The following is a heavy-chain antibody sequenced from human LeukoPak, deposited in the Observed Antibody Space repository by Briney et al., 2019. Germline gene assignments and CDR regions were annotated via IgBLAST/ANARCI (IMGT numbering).Heavy chain of an antibody. CDR1: GGSISSYY. V-gene: IGHV4-59*01. CDR3: ARDHHYDFWSGYDL. CDR2: IYYSGST. J-gene: IGHJ2*01. D-gene: IGHD3-3*01. Sequence: SETLSLTCTVSGGSISSYYWSWIRQPPGKGLEWIGYIYYSGSTNYNPSLKSRVTISVDTSKNQFSLKLSSVTAADTAVYYCARDHHYDFWSGYDLWGRGTLVTVSS.